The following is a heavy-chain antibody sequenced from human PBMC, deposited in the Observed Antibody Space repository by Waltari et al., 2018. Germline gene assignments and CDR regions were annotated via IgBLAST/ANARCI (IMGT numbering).Heavy chain of an antibody. CDR1: GGSISSHY. CDR2: IYYSGST. CDR3: ARAQGGGNNWFDP. Sequence: QVQLQESGPGLVKPSETLSLTCTVSGGSISSHYWSWIRQPPGKGLEWIGYIYYSGSTNYNPSLKSRVTISVDTSKNQFSLKLSSVTAADTAVYYCARAQGGGNNWFDPWGQGTLVTVSS. D-gene: IGHD2-15*01. J-gene: IGHJ5*02. V-gene: IGHV4-59*11.